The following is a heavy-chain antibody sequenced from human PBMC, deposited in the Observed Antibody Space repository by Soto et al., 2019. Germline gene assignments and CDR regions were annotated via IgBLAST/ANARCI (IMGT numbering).Heavy chain of an antibody. J-gene: IGHJ4*02. CDR3: ARYSYGTTYSDY. D-gene: IGHD5-18*01. CDR2: IKQDGSEK. V-gene: IGHV3-7*03. Sequence: PGGSLRLSCAAWGFRFSIYWMSWVRLSPGKGLEWVANIKQDGSEKYYVDSVKGRFTISRDNAKNSLYLQMNSLRAEDTAVYYCARYSYGTTYSDYWDQGPLVAVSS. CDR1: GFRFSIYW.